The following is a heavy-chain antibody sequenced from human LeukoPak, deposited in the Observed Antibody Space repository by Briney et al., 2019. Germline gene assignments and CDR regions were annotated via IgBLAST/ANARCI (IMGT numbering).Heavy chain of an antibody. J-gene: IGHJ6*02. CDR2: ISGSGGST. CDR3: AKEERAVPNAGGMDV. CDR1: GFTFGSYA. V-gene: IGHV3-23*01. Sequence: PGGSLRLSCAASGFTFGSYAMSWVRQAPGKGLEWVSAISGSGGSTYYADSVKGRFTISRDNSKNTLYLQMNSLRAEDTAVYYCAKEERAVPNAGGMDVWGQGTTVTVSS. D-gene: IGHD6-25*01.